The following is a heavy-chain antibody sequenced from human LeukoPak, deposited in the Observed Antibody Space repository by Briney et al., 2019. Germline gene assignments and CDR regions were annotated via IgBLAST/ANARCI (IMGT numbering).Heavy chain of an antibody. J-gene: IGHJ4*02. D-gene: IGHD2-15*01. Sequence: ASVKVSCKASGGTFSSYAISWVRQAPGQGLEWMGRIIPIFGTANYAQKFQGRVTITTDESTSTAYMELSSLRSEDTAVYYCARDQVVARVIDYWGQGTLVTVSS. V-gene: IGHV1-69*05. CDR1: GGTFSSYA. CDR3: ARDQVVARVIDY. CDR2: IIPIFGTA.